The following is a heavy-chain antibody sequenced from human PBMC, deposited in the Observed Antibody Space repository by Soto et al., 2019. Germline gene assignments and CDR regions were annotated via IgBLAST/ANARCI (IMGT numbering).Heavy chain of an antibody. J-gene: IGHJ5*02. V-gene: IGHV4-59*01. CDR1: GGSISSYY. Sequence: WETLSLTCTVSGGSISSYYWSWIRQPPGKGLEWIGYIYYSGSTNYNPSLKSRVTISVDTSKNQFSLKLSSVTAADTAVYYCARARMPDWFDPWGQGTLVTVSS. CDR2: IYYSGST. D-gene: IGHD2-2*01. CDR3: ARARMPDWFDP.